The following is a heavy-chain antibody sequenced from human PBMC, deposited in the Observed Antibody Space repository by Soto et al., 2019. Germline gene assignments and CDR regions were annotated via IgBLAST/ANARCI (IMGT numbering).Heavy chain of an antibody. CDR2: INTGNGLT. Sequence: QVHLVQSATEVKEPGASVKVSCKGSEDTFENHDLNWVRQAPGEKLEWVGRINTGNGLTKYSQKFQGRVTITRDTSASTAYMELSNLRFDDSAIYYCARERITLVGGAPFYWGPGTLITVSS. D-gene: IGHD3-10*01. J-gene: IGHJ4*02. CDR3: ARERITLVGGAPFY. CDR1: EDTFENHD. V-gene: IGHV1-3*04.